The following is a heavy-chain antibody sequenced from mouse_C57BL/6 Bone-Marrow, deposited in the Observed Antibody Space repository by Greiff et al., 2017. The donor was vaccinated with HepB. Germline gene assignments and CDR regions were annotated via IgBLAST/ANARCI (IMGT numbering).Heavy chain of an antibody. CDR1: GFSLTSYG. CDR2: IWSGGST. D-gene: IGHD1-1*01. Sequence: VKLVESGPGLVQPSQSLSITCTVSGFSLTSYGVHWVRQPPGKGLEWLGVIWSGGSTDYNAAFISRLSISKDNSKSQVFFKMNSLQADDTAIYYCAKLRGYAMDYWGQGTSVTVSS. J-gene: IGHJ4*01. CDR3: AKLRGYAMDY. V-gene: IGHV2-4*01.